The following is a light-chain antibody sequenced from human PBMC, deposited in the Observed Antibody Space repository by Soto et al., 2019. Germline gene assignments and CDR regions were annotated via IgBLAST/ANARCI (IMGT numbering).Light chain of an antibody. CDR3: LLSYSGTKV. CDR2: DTN. Sequence: QAVVTQEPSLTVSPGGTFTLTCGSSTGAVTSGHYPDWFQQKPGQAPRTLIYDTNNKHSWTPARFSGSLIGGKAALTLSGAQPEDEAEYYCLLSYSGTKVFGGGTKLTVL. V-gene: IGLV7-46*01. CDR1: TGAVTSGHY. J-gene: IGLJ3*02.